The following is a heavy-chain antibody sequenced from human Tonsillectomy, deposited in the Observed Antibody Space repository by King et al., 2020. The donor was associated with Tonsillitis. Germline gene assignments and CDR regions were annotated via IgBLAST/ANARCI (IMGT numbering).Heavy chain of an antibody. CDR1: GFTFSSYW. CDR3: ASDMDYDSSRTRGGMDV. D-gene: IGHD3-22*01. Sequence: VQLVESGGGLVQPGGSLRLSCAASGFTFSSYWMSWVRQAPGKGLEWVANIKQDGSEKYYVDSVKGRFTISRDNAKNSLYLQMNSLRAEDTAVYYCASDMDYDSSRTRGGMDVWGQGTTVTVSS. CDR2: IKQDGSEK. J-gene: IGHJ6*02. V-gene: IGHV3-7*01.